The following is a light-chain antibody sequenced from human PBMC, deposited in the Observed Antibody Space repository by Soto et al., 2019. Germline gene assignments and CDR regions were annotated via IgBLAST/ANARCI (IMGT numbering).Light chain of an antibody. J-gene: IGKJ1*01. Sequence: EIVLSQSPGTLSLSPGERATLSCRASQSVSSYLAWYQQKPGQAPRLLIYDASNRATGIPARFSGSGSGTDFTLTISSLEPEDFAVYYCQQYNNWPWTFGQGTKVDIK. CDR3: QQYNNWPWT. CDR1: QSVSSY. V-gene: IGKV3-11*01. CDR2: DAS.